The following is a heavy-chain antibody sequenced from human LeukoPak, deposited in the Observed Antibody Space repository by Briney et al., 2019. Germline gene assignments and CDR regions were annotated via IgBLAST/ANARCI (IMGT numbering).Heavy chain of an antibody. Sequence: PGGSLRLSCAASGFTFSSYSMNWVRQAPGKGLEWVSSISSSSSYIYYADSVKGRFTISRDNSKNTLYLQMNSLRAEDTAVYYCARDAPSSSSDAFDIWGQGTMVTVSS. CDR3: ARDAPSSSSDAFDI. V-gene: IGHV3-21*04. D-gene: IGHD6-6*01. J-gene: IGHJ3*02. CDR2: ISSSSSYI. CDR1: GFTFSSYS.